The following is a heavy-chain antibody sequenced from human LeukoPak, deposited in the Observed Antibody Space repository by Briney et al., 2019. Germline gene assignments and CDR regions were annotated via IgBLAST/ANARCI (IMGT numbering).Heavy chain of an antibody. J-gene: IGHJ6*04. D-gene: IGHD2-2*01. CDR1: GFTFSSYE. CDR2: ISSSGSTI. Sequence: PGGSLRLSCAASGFTFSSYEMNWVRQAPGKGLEWVSYISSSGSTIYYADSVKGRCTISRDNAKNSLYLQMNSLRAEDTAVYYCAREDIVVVPGDYGMDVWGKGTTVTVSS. V-gene: IGHV3-48*03. CDR3: AREDIVVVPGDYGMDV.